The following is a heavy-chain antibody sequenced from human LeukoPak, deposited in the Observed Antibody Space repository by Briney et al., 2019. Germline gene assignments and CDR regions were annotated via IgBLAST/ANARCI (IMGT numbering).Heavy chain of an antibody. CDR2: IYPGDSDT. CDR1: GYSFTSYW. V-gene: IGHV5-51*01. D-gene: IGHD3-10*01. J-gene: IGHJ6*03. Sequence: GESLKISCKGSGYSFTSYWIGWVRQMPGKGLEWMGIIYPGDSDTRYSPSFQGQVTISADKSISTAYLQWSSLKASDTAMYYCARQNYYGSGSYPGYYHYMDVWGKGTTVSISS. CDR3: ARQNYYGSGSYPGYYHYMDV.